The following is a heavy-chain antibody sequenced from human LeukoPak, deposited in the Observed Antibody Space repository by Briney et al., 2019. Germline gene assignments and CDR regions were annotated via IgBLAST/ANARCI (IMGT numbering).Heavy chain of an antibody. D-gene: IGHD2-2*03. CDR3: ARIFGYAKWYFDL. CDR1: GGSINNSNW. Sequence: SGTLSLTCAVCGGSINNSNWWSWVRQPPGKGLEWIGRIYASGSTNYNPSLKSRVTMSVDTSKNQFSLKLSSVTAADAAVYYCARIFGYAKWYFDLWGRGTLVTVFS. CDR2: IYASGST. J-gene: IGHJ2*01. V-gene: IGHV4-4*02.